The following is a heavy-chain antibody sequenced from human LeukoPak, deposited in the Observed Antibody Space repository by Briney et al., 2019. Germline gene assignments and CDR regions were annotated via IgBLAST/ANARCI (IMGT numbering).Heavy chain of an antibody. V-gene: IGHV3-30*04. J-gene: IGHJ6*02. CDR2: ISYDGSNK. D-gene: IGHD1-20*01. CDR3: ARDLTGTNYYYYGMDV. CDR1: GFTFSSYA. Sequence: GRSLRLSCAASGFTFSSYAMHWVRQAPGKGLEWVAVISYDGSNKYYADSVKGRFTISRDNSKNTLYLQMNSLRAEDTAVYYCARDLTGTNYYYYGMDVWGQGTTVTVSS.